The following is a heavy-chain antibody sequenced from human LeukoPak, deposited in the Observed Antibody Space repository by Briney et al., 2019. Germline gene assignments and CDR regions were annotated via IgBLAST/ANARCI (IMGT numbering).Heavy chain of an antibody. CDR2: IYYSGST. D-gene: IGHD3-10*01. J-gene: IGHJ4*02. V-gene: IGHV4-59*08. CDR1: GGSISSYH. CDR3: ARHSPTWFGELSPLDY. Sequence: PSETLSLTCTVSGGSISSYHWSWIRQPPGKGLEWIGYIYYSGSTSYNPSLKSRVTISVDTSKNQFSLKLSSVTAADTAVYYCARHSPTWFGELSPLDYWGQGILVTVSS.